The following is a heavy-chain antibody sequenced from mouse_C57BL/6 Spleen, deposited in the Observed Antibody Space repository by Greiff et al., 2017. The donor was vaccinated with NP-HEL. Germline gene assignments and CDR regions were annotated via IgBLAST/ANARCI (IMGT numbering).Heavy chain of an antibody. V-gene: IGHV1-7*01. D-gene: IGHD1-1*01. Sequence: QVQLQQSGAELAKPGASVKLSCKASGYTFTSYWMHWVKQRPGQGLEWIGYINPSSGYTTYNQKFKDKATLTADKSSSTAYMQLSSLTYEDSAVYYYARESPITTVVEEAWFAYWGQGTLVTVSA. CDR2: INPSSGYT. CDR3: ARESPITTVVEEAWFAY. CDR1: GYTFTSYW. J-gene: IGHJ3*01.